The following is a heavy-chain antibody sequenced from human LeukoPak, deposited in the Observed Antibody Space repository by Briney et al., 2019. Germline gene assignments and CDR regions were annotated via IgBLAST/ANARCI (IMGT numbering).Heavy chain of an antibody. J-gene: IGHJ6*02. Sequence: SETLSLTCAVYGGSFSGYYWSWIRQPPGKGLEWIGEINHSGSTNYNPSLKSRVTISVDTSKNQFSLKLSSVTAADTAVYYCARTSIAVAGTYYYYYGMDVWGQGTTVTVSS. D-gene: IGHD6-19*01. V-gene: IGHV4-34*01. CDR1: GGSFSGYY. CDR2: INHSGST. CDR3: ARTSIAVAGTYYYYYGMDV.